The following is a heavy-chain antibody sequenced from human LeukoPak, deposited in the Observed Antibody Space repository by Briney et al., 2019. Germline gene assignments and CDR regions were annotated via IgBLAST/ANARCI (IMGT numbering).Heavy chain of an antibody. J-gene: IGHJ4*02. Sequence: PGGSLRLSCAASGFTFTAYLIHWVRQAPGEGLEWVAVMSSDGNAMFYADSVKGRFTISRDNSKKTLYLQMNSLRAEDTAVYYCVRESEYYFDHSASFDYWGQGTLVTVSS. CDR3: VRESEYYFDHSASFDY. V-gene: IGHV3-30-3*01. CDR2: MSSDGNAM. CDR1: GFTFTAYL. D-gene: IGHD3-22*01.